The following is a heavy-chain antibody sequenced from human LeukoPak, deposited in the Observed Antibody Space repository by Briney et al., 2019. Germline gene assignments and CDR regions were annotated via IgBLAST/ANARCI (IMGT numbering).Heavy chain of an antibody. V-gene: IGHV3-21*04. CDR2: ISSSSSYI. J-gene: IGHJ4*02. CDR3: ARHYYDSSGYYYRESY. Sequence: GGSLRLSCAASGFTFSNYGMSWVRQAPGKGLEWVSSISSSSSYIYYADTVKGRFTISRDKAKSSLYLQMNRLRAEDTAVYYCARHYYDSSGYYYRESYWGQGTLVTVSS. D-gene: IGHD3-22*01. CDR1: GFTFSNYG.